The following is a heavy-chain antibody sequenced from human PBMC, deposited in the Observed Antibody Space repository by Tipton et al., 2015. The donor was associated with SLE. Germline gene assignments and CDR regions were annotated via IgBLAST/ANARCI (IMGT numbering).Heavy chain of an antibody. D-gene: IGHD3-16*01. CDR1: GGSISSSSYY. J-gene: IGHJ4*02. CDR3: RLITITSPFDY. CDR2: IYYSGST. V-gene: IGHV4-39*07. Sequence: TLSLTCTVSGGSISSSSYYWGWIRQPPGKGLEWIGSIYYSGSTYYNPSLKSRVTISVDTSKNQFSLKLSSVTAADTAVYYCRLITITSPFDYWGQGTLVTVSS.